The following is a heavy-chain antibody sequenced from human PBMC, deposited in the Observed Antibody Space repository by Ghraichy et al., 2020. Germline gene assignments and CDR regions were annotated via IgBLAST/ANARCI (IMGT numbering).Heavy chain of an antibody. Sequence: GGSLRLSCVASGFTFSSYAMHWVRQAPGKGLEWVAVISYDGSNKYYADSVKGRFTISRDNSKNTLYLQMNSLRAEDTAVYYCASSPDYGDYAGAFDIWGQGTMVTVSS. CDR1: GFTFSSYA. J-gene: IGHJ3*02. CDR2: ISYDGSNK. V-gene: IGHV3-30*04. CDR3: ASSPDYGDYAGAFDI. D-gene: IGHD4-17*01.